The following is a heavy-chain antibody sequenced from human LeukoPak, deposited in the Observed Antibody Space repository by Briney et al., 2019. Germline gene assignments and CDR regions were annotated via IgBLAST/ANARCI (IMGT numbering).Heavy chain of an antibody. D-gene: IGHD6-19*01. V-gene: IGHV4-39*07. J-gene: IGHJ4*02. CDR3: ARTYSSGWTIDY. CDR1: GFTFSSYS. Sequence: GSLRLSCAASGFTFSSYSMNWVRQPPGKGLEWIGSIYYSGSTYYNPSLKSRVTISVDTSKNQFSLKLSSVTAADTAVYYCARTYSSGWTIDYWGQGTLVTVSS. CDR2: IYYSGST.